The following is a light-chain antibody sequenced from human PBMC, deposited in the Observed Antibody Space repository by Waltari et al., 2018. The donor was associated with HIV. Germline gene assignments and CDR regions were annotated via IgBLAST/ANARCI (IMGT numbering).Light chain of an antibody. CDR3: AAWDDSLNGPV. V-gene: IGLV1-44*01. J-gene: IGLJ2*01. CDR1: GSNIGSNN. Sequence: QSVLTQSPSASGTPGQRVTISCSGSGSNIGSNNVHWYQQVPGTAPKLLIYRNSRRPSGVPDRFSGSKSGASASLAISGLQSEDEADYYWAAWDDSLNGPVFGGGTRLTVL. CDR2: RNS.